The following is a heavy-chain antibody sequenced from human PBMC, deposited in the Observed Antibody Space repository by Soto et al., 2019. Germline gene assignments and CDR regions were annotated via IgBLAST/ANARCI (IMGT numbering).Heavy chain of an antibody. CDR3: AKGYCGGGRCYDLDNWFDS. V-gene: IGHV3-23*01. Sequence: EVQLLESGGGLVQPGGSLRLSCAASGFTFSTYAMTWVRQAPGKGPEWVSRIGDSEGETTHYADSVKGRFTISRANAKTTLYLQMNSLRVEDTAIYYCAKGYCGGGRCYDLDNWFDSWGQGTRVTVSS. CDR2: IGDSEGETT. D-gene: IGHD2-15*01. J-gene: IGHJ5*01. CDR1: GFTFSTYA.